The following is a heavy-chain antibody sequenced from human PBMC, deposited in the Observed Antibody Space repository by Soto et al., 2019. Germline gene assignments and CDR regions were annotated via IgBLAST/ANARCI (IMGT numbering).Heavy chain of an antibody. Sequence: PPETRSLTCIVSGGSISSGYCTWIRQSPGKGLEWIAYPPPSALRHNRAPLQSRPTMPLETPKTQFPLNLPSVTAADPAIYYGATSKPTCPGCYSWAQGPLVTVPS. CDR3: ATSKPTCPGCYS. CDR1: GGSISSGY. CDR2: PPPSALR. V-gene: IGHV4-59*01. J-gene: IGHJ5*02. D-gene: IGHD3-10*01.